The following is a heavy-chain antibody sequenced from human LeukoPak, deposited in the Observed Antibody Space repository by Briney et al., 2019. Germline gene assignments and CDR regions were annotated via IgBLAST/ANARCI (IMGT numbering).Heavy chain of an antibody. CDR2: ISYDGSNK. J-gene: IGHJ4*02. Sequence: PGRSLRLSCAASGFTFSSYAMHWVRQAPGKGLEWVAVISYDGSNKYYADSVKGRFTISRDNSKNTLYLQMNSLRAVDTAVYYCARGPPGSGYYYAHFDYWGQGTLVTVSS. CDR1: GFTFSSYA. V-gene: IGHV3-30-3*01. D-gene: IGHD3-22*01. CDR3: ARGPPGSGYYYAHFDY.